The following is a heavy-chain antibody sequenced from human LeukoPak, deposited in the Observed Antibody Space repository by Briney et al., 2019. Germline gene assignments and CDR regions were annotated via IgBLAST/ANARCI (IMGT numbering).Heavy chain of an antibody. CDR1: GFTFDDYG. CDR3: ARDLYYDSSGYASFDP. J-gene: IGHJ5*02. D-gene: IGHD3-22*01. CDR2: ISSSSSYI. Sequence: KPGGSLRLSCAASGFTFDDYGMNWVRQAPGKGLEWVSSISSSSSYIYYADSVKGRFTISRDNAKNSLYLQMNSLRAEDTAVYYCARDLYYDSSGYASFDPWGQGTLVTVSS. V-gene: IGHV3-21*01.